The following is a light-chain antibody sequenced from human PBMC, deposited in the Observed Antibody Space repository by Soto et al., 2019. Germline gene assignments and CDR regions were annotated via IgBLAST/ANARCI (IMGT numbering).Light chain of an antibody. CDR1: SSDVGGYNY. CDR3: SSYTDTNTYV. V-gene: IGLV2-14*01. J-gene: IGLJ1*01. CDR2: EVS. Sequence: QSVLTQPASVSGSPGQSITISCTGTSSDVGGYNYVSWYQQHPGKAPKLLIYEVSNRPSGVSNRFSGSKPGNTASLTISGLQAEDEADYYCSSYTDTNTYVFGTGTKVTVL.